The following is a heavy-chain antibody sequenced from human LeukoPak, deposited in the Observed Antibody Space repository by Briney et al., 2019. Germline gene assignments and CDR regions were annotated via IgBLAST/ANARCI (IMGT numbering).Heavy chain of an antibody. D-gene: IGHD6-13*01. CDR2: IYYSGST. V-gene: IGHV4-39*07. CDR3: AGDRYSNNWFYY. CDR1: GGSISSSSYY. J-gene: IGHJ4*02. Sequence: SETLSLTCTVSGGSISSSSYYWGWIRQPPGKGLEWIGSIYYSGSTYYNPSLKSRVTISVDTSKNQFSLKLSSVTAADTAVYYCAGDRYSNNWFYYWGQGTLVTVSS.